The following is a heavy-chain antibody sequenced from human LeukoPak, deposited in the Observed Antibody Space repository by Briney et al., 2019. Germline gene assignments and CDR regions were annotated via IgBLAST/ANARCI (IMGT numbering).Heavy chain of an antibody. J-gene: IGHJ4*02. D-gene: IGHD6-13*01. CDR2: ISQDGSKR. CDR1: GLTFRNYA. V-gene: IGHV3-30-3*01. Sequence: GGSLRLSCVASGLTFRNYAMHWVRQAPGKGLEWVAVISQDGSKRHYADSVKGRFTISRDNSRNTLYLEMNRLRAGDTAVYYCVREPGPGYFDYWGRGTLVTVSS. CDR3: VREPGPGYFDY.